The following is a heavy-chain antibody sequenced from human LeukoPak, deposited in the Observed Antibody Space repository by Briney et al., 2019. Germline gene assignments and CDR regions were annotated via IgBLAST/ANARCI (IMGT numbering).Heavy chain of an antibody. CDR3: ARDGEGYTIAYGMDV. CDR2: ISSSSSYI. Sequence: PGGALRLSCAASGFTFSSYSMNWVRQAPGKGLEWVSSISSSSSYIYYADSVKGRFTISRDNAKNSLYLQMNSLRAEATAVYYCARDGEGYTIAYGMDVWGQGTTVTVSS. V-gene: IGHV3-21*01. CDR1: GFTFSSYS. J-gene: IGHJ6*02. D-gene: IGHD5-24*01.